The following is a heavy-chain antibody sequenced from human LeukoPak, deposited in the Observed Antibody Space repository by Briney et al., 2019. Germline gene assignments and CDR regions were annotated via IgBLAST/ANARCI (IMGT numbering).Heavy chain of an antibody. CDR2: ISSTGNTI. D-gene: IGHD2-15*01. CDR3: AREGIVDVAASHY. CDR1: GFTFSDFY. V-gene: IGHV3-11*04. J-gene: IGHJ4*02. Sequence: GGSLRLSCAASGFTFSDFYMSWIRQAPGKGLEWVSCISSTGNTIYYADSVKGRFTISRDNAKNSLYLQMNSLRAEDTAVYYCAREGIVDVAASHYWGQGTLVTVSS.